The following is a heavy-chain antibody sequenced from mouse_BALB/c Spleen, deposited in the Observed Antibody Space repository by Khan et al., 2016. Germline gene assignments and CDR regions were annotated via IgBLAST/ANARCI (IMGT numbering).Heavy chain of an antibody. J-gene: IGHJ3*01. CDR2: ILPGSGST. D-gene: IGHD1-2*01. CDR3: AGGYYGGGFAY. Sequence: QVQLKQSGAELMKPGASVKISCKATGYTFSNYWIEWVKQRPGHGLEWIGEILPGSGSTNYNEKFKGKATFTADTSSHTTYMQLSSLTSEDSAVYCCAGGYYGGGFAYWGQGTLVTVSA. V-gene: IGHV1-9*01. CDR1: GYTFSNYW.